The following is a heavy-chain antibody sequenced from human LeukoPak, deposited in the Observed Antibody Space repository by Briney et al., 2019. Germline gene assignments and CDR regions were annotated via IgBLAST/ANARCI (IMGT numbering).Heavy chain of an antibody. D-gene: IGHD6-6*01. CDR3: ARPYSSSARGVFDY. Sequence: KSGGSLRLSCAASGFTFSSYAMSWVRQAPGKGLEWVSSISSSSSYIYYADSVKGRFTISRDNAKNSLYLQMNSLRAEDTAVYYCARPYSSSARGVFDYWGQGTLVTVSS. CDR1: GFTFSSYA. V-gene: IGHV3-21*01. CDR2: ISSSSSYI. J-gene: IGHJ4*02.